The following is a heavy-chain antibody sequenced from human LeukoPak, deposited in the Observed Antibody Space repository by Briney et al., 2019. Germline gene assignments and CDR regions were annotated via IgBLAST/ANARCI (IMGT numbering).Heavy chain of an antibody. V-gene: IGHV3-7*01. J-gene: IGHJ3*02. CDR2: IKQDGSEK. Sequence: GGSLRLSCAASGFTFSSYWMSWVRQAPGKGLECVANIKQDGSEKYYVDSVKGRFTISRDNAKNSLYLQMNSLRAEDTAVYYCARWWELRKDAFDIWGQGTMVTVSS. CDR1: GFTFSSYW. D-gene: IGHD1-26*01. CDR3: ARWWELRKDAFDI.